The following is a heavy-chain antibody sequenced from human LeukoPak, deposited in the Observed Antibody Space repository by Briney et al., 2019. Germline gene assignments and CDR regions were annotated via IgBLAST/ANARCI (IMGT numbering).Heavy chain of an antibody. J-gene: IGHJ6*04. Sequence: GGSLRLSCAASGFTFSSYWMHWVRQGPGKGLVWVSRINSDGSSTSYADSVKGRFTISRDNAKNTLYLQMDSLRAEDTAVYYCARDQVDNWNAPDVWGKGTTVTIPS. D-gene: IGHD1-1*01. V-gene: IGHV3-74*01. CDR1: GFTFSSYW. CDR3: ARDQVDNWNAPDV. CDR2: INSDGSST.